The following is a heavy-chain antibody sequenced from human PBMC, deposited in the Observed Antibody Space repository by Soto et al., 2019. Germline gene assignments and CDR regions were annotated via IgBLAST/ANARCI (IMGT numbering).Heavy chain of an antibody. Sequence: ASVKVSCKASGYTFTSYGISWVRQAPGQGLEWMGWISAYNGNTNYAQKLQGRVTMTTDTSTSTAYMELRSLRSDDTAVYYCARDKLPMVRGVPFDYWGQGTLVTVSS. V-gene: IGHV1-18*01. CDR2: ISAYNGNT. J-gene: IGHJ4*02. CDR3: ARDKLPMVRGVPFDY. D-gene: IGHD3-10*01. CDR1: GYTFTSYG.